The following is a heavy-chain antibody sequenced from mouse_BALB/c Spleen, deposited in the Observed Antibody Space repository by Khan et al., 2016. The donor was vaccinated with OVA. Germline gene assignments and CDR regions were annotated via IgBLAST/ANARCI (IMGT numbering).Heavy chain of an antibody. Sequence: VQLQESGAELVRPGVSVKISCKGSGYTFTDYAMHWVKQSHAKSLEWIGVISTHYGDASYNQKFKGKATMTVDKSYSTAYMELARLTSEDSAIHYCGRGSGEYRFAYWGQGTLVTVSA. D-gene: IGHD1-3*01. CDR3: GRGSGEYRFAY. CDR2: ISTHYGDA. CDR1: GYTFTDYA. J-gene: IGHJ3*01. V-gene: IGHV1S137*01.